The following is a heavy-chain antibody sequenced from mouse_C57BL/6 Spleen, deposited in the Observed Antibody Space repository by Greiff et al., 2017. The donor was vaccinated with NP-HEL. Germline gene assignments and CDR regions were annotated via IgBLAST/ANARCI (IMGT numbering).Heavy chain of an antibody. CDR3: AREGYYEDY. CDR2: LYPGVGDT. Sequence: QVQLQQSGPELVKPGASVKISCKASGYAFSSSWMNWVKQRPGQGLEWIGRLYPGVGDTNYNGKFKGQATLTADKSSSTAYMQRSRLPSEDSAVYFCAREGYYEDYWGQGTTLTVSS. CDR1: GYAFSSSW. D-gene: IGHD2-3*01. J-gene: IGHJ2*01. V-gene: IGHV1-82*01.